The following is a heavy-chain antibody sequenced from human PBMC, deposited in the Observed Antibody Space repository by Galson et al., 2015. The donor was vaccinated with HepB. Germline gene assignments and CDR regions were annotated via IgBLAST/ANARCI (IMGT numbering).Heavy chain of an antibody. CDR1: GFTFSTYA. D-gene: IGHD3-22*01. J-gene: IGHJ4*02. V-gene: IGHV3-30*18. CDR2: ISYDGTSK. CDR3: AKDKPYNDTSGYFF. Sequence: SLRLSCAASGFTFSTYALHWVRQAPGKGLEWVALISYDGTSKYYADSVKGRFTISRDNSKNTLYLQMNSPRAEDTAVYYCAKDKPYNDTSGYFFWGQGTLVTVSS.